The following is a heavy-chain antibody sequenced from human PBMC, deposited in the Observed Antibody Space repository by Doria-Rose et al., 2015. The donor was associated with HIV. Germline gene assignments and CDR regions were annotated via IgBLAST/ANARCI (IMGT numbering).Heavy chain of an antibody. CDR2: IFSDDER. Sequence: QVTLKESGPVLVKPTETLTLTCTVSGVSLSSPGMGVSWIRQPPGKALEWLVNIFSDDERSYKTSLKSRITISRGTSKSQVVLTMTDMDPVDTATYYCARIKSSRWYHKYYFDFWGQGTLVIVSA. V-gene: IGHV2-26*01. D-gene: IGHD6-13*01. CDR1: GVSLSSPGMG. J-gene: IGHJ4*02. CDR3: ARIKSSRWYHKYYFDF.